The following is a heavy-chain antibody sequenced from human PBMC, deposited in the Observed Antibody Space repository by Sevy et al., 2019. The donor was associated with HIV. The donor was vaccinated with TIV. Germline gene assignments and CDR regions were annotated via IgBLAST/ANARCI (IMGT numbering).Heavy chain of an antibody. CDR3: ARPAYSGTYTPVH. D-gene: IGHD1-26*01. CDR2: IYPGDSDT. CDR1: GYSFSSYW. V-gene: IGHV5-51*01. J-gene: IGHJ4*02. Sequence: GESLKISCKGSGYSFSSYWIGWVRQMPGKGLEWMGIIYPGDSDTRYSPSFQGQVTISADKSINTAFRQWSSLEASDTAVYYCARPAYSGTYTPVHWGQGTLVTVSS.